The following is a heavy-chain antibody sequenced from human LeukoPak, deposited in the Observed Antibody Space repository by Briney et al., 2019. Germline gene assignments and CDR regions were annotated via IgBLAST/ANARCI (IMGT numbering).Heavy chain of an antibody. D-gene: IGHD6-13*01. CDR1: GGSLSGYY. V-gene: IGHV4-34*01. J-gene: IGHJ5*02. CDR2: TNHSGST. Sequence: PSETLSLTCAVYGGSLSGYYWSWIRQPPGKGLEWIGETNHSGSTNYNPSLKSRVTISVDTSKNQFSLKLSSVTAADTAVYYCARQAYSSSASFRWFDPWGQGTLVTVSS. CDR3: ARQAYSSSASFRWFDP.